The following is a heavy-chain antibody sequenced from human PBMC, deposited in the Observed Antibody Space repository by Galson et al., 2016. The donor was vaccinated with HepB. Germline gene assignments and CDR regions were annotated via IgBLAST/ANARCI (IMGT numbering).Heavy chain of an antibody. CDR2: IHHTGIT. V-gene: IGHV4-4*02. Sequence: ETLSLTCDVSGDSISSDKWWNWVRQSPGKGLEWIGEIHHTGITNNNNPSLQSRVTMSVDKSKNQFSLEVGYVTAADAAVYDFACSTGLWQADYWGQGKLVTVSS. J-gene: IGHJ4*02. CDR3: ACSTGLWQADY. CDR1: GDSISSDKW. D-gene: IGHD2-2*01.